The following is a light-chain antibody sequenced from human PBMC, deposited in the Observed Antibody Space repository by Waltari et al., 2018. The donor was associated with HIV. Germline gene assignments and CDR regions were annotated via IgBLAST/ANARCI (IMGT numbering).Light chain of an antibody. Sequence: QSALTQPASVAGSPGQSITISCTGTSSDIGGYDYVSWYQQHPGKAPKLMLFDVNKRPSGVPARFSGSKSGHTASLTISVLQADDEADYYCCSYAGSYTEIFGGGTKLTVL. CDR2: DVN. CDR3: CSYAGSYTEI. CDR1: SSDIGGYDY. V-gene: IGLV2-11*01. J-gene: IGLJ2*01.